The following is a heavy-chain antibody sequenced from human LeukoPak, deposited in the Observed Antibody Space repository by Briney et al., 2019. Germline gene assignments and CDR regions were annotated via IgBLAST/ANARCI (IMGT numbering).Heavy chain of an antibody. V-gene: IGHV4-39*07. CDR2: IFYSGST. J-gene: IGHJ3*02. CDR3: ARVTNSLAFDI. D-gene: IGHD2-8*01. Sequence: SETLSLTCTVSGDSISSTTYYWGWIRQPPGRGLAWIANIFYSGSTYYNLSLKSRVTISLDTSKNQYSMRLSSVTAADTAVYYCARVTNSLAFDIWGQGTMVTVSS. CDR1: GDSISSTTYY.